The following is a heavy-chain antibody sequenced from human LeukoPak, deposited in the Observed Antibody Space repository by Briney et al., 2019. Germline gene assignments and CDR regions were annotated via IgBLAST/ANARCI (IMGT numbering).Heavy chain of an antibody. CDR3: ARDGLGNYGMDV. CDR1: GGTFSSYA. Sequence: SVKVSCKASGGTFSSYAISWVRQAPGQGLEWMGRIIPIFGIANYAQKFQGRVTITADKSTSTAYMELSGLRSEDTAVYYCARDGLGNYGMDVWGQGTTVTVSS. D-gene: IGHD7-27*01. V-gene: IGHV1-69*04. J-gene: IGHJ6*02. CDR2: IIPIFGIA.